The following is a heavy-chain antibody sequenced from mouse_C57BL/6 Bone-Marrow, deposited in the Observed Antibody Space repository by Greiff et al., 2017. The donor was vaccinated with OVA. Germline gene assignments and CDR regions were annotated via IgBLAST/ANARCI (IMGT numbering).Heavy chain of an antibody. Sequence: QVQLQQSGAELVRPGASVTLSCKASGYTFTDYEMHWVKQTPVHGLEWIGAIDPETGGTAYNQKFKGKAILTADKSSSTAYMELRSLTSEDSAVYYCTGYDGYPYWYFDVWGTGTTVTVSS. CDR2: IDPETGGT. V-gene: IGHV1-15*01. CDR3: TGYDGYPYWYFDV. CDR1: GYTFTDYE. J-gene: IGHJ1*03. D-gene: IGHD2-3*01.